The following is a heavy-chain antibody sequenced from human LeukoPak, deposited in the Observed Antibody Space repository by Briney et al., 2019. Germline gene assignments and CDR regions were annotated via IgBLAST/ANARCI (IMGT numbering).Heavy chain of an antibody. J-gene: IGHJ4*02. Sequence: SETLSLTCTVSGGSISSYYWSWIRQPPGKGLEWIGYIYYSGTTTYNPSLKSRVTISIDTSTNQFSLQLTSVTAADTAVYYCARVTLYFDFSTGNHYYFDSWGQGTLVIVSS. CDR2: IYYSGTT. CDR1: GGSISSYY. V-gene: IGHV4-59*08. CDR3: ARVTLYFDFSTGNHYYFDS. D-gene: IGHD3-3*01.